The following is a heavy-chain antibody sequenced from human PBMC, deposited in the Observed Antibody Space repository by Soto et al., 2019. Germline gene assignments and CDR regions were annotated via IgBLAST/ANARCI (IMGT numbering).Heavy chain of an antibody. J-gene: IGHJ4*02. CDR2: IYHSGSS. CDR1: GYSISSGYY. D-gene: IGHD3-22*01. Sequence: SETLSLTCAVSGYSISSGYYWGCIRQPPGKGLDWIGSIYHSGSSYYNPSLKSRVTISVDTSKNQFSLKLSSVTAADTAVYYCATLGRLYYYDSSGYSFDYWGQGTLVTVYS. V-gene: IGHV4-38-2*01. CDR3: ATLGRLYYYDSSGYSFDY.